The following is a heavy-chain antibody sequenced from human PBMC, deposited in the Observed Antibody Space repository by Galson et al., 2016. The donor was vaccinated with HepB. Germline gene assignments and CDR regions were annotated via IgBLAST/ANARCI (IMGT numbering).Heavy chain of an antibody. CDR2: ISIHGGKT. V-gene: IGHV1-18*04. CDR3: ERGHLDGDF. CDR1: GYIFYSYG. Sequence: SVKVSCKASGYIFYSYGMTWVRQAPGQGLEWVGWISIHGGKTNYAQKFQGRVNITTDMSTSTAYLELRRLTLDDTAVYYCERGHLDGDFWGQGTLVTVSS. J-gene: IGHJ4*02.